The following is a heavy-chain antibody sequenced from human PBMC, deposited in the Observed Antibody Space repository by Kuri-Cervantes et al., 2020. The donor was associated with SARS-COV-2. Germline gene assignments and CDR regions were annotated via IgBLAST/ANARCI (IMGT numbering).Heavy chain of an antibody. CDR3: ATSPVAYGDPITYYYYYGMDV. CDR2: FDPEDGET. D-gene: IGHD4-17*01. Sequence: ASVKVSCKVSGYTLTELSMHWVRQAPGKGLEWMGGFDPEDGETIYAQKFQGRVTMTEDTSTDTAYMELSSLRSEDTAVYYCATSPVAYGDPITYYYYYGMDVWGQGTTVTVSS. J-gene: IGHJ6*02. V-gene: IGHV1-24*01. CDR1: GYTLTELS.